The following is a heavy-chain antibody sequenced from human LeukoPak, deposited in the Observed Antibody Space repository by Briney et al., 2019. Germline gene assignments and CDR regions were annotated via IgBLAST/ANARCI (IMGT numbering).Heavy chain of an antibody. CDR2: INHSGST. J-gene: IGHJ6*02. D-gene: IGHD3-3*01. Sequence: SETLSLTCAVYGGSFSGYYWSWLRQPPGKGLEWIGEINHSGSTNYNPSLKSRVTISVDTSKNQFSLKLSSVTAADTAVYYCARGAPYDFWSGYYYYYYGMDVWGQGTTVTVSS. V-gene: IGHV4-34*01. CDR1: GGSFSGYY. CDR3: ARGAPYDFWSGYYYYYYGMDV.